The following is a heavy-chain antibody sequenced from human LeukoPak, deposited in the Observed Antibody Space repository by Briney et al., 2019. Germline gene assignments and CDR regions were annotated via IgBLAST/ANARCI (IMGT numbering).Heavy chain of an antibody. J-gene: IGHJ6*03. CDR1: GGSISSYY. D-gene: IGHD4-11*01. Sequence: PSETLSLTCTVSGGSISSYYWSWIRQPPGKGLEWIGYIYYSGSTNYNPSLKSRVTISVDTSKNQFSLKLSSVTAADSAVYYCARARYSNYWTHSYYYMDVWGKGTTVTVSS. V-gene: IGHV4-59*01. CDR3: ARARYSNYWTHSYYYMDV. CDR2: IYYSGST.